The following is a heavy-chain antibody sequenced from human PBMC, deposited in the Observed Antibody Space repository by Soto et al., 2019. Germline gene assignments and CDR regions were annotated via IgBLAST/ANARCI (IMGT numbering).Heavy chain of an antibody. Sequence: GGSLRLSCAASGFTFSSYGMHWVRQAPGKGLEWVAVISYDGSNKYYADSVKGRFTISRDNSKNTLYLQMNSLRAEDTAVYYCAKSGTVPFDYWGEGTLVTVSA. CDR1: GFTFSSYG. J-gene: IGHJ4*02. D-gene: IGHD1-1*01. V-gene: IGHV3-30*18. CDR2: ISYDGSNK. CDR3: AKSGTVPFDY.